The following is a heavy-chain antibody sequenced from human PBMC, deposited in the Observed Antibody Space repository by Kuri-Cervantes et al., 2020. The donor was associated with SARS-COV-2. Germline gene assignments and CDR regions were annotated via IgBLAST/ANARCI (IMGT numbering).Heavy chain of an antibody. CDR3: ARIASSSGWENFDY. Sequence: GESLKISCAASGFTFSSYSMNWVRQAPGKGLEWVSYISSSSSTIYYADSVKGRFTISRDNAKNSLYLQMNSLRAEDTDVYYCARIASSSGWENFDYWGQGTLVTVSS. D-gene: IGHD6-19*01. J-gene: IGHJ4*02. CDR2: ISSSSSTI. CDR1: GFTFSSYS. V-gene: IGHV3-48*01.